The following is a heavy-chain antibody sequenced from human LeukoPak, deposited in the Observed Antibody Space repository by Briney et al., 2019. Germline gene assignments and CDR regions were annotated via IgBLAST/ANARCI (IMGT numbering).Heavy chain of an antibody. CDR1: GYTFTSYG. CDR2: ISAYNGNT. Sequence: ASVNVSCKASGYTFTSYGISWVRQAPGQGLEWVGWISAYNGNTNYAQKLQGRVTMTTDTSTSTAYMELRSLRSDDTAVYYCARWYCSGGSCYYWFDPWGQGTLVTVSS. CDR3: ARWYCSGGSCYYWFDP. V-gene: IGHV1-18*01. J-gene: IGHJ5*02. D-gene: IGHD2-15*01.